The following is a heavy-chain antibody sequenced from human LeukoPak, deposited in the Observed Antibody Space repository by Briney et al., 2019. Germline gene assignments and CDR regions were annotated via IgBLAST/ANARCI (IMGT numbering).Heavy chain of an antibody. J-gene: IGHJ6*02. CDR2: ISYDGSNK. CDR3: AKDSWFGELGLNYYYGMDV. V-gene: IGHV3-30*18. D-gene: IGHD3-10*01. Sequence: GGSLRLSCAASGFTFSSYCMHWVRQAPGKGLEWVAVISYDGSNKYYADSVKGRFTISRDNSKNTLYLQMNSLRAEDTAVYYCAKDSWFGELGLNYYYGMDVWGQGSTVTVSS. CDR1: GFTFSSYC.